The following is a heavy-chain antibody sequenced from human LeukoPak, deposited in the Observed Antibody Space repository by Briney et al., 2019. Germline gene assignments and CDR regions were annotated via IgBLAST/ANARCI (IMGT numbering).Heavy chain of an antibody. CDR1: GFTFSNYA. Sequence: GGSLRLSCAASGFTFSNYAMNWVRQAPGKGLEWVSYISSSGSTIYYADSVKGRFTISRDNAKNSLYLQMNSLRAEDTAVYYCARVRFGESYWYFDLWGRGTLVTVSS. D-gene: IGHD3-10*01. CDR3: ARVRFGESYWYFDL. J-gene: IGHJ2*01. V-gene: IGHV3-48*03. CDR2: ISSSGSTI.